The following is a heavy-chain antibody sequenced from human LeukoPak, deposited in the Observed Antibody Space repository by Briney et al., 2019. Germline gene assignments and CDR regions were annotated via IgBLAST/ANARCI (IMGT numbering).Heavy chain of an antibody. V-gene: IGHV4-59*08. CDR1: GGSISNYY. CDR2: IFSSGST. D-gene: IGHD2-15*01. J-gene: IGHJ4*02. Sequence: PSETLSLTCTVSGGSISNYYWSWIRQPPGKGLEWIAYIFSSGSTNYNPSLKSRVTISVDTSKNQFSLELSSVTAADTAVYYCARHDLGYCSGGPCPYYFDSWGQGTLVTVSS. CDR3: ARHDLGYCSGGPCPYYFDS.